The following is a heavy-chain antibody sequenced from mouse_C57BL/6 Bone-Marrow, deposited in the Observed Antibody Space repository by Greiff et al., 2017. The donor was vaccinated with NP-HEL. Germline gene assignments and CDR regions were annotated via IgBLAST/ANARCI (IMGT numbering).Heavy chain of an antibody. CDR2: IYPRSGNT. CDR1: GYTFTSYG. CDR3: ARLRGLPAWFAY. Sequence: VQLQQSGAELARPGASVKLSCKASGYTFTSYGISWVKQRTGQALEWIGEIYPRSGNTSYHAPFKGKATLTADKSSITAYMELRSLTSEDSAVYFCARLRGLPAWFAYWGQGTLVTVSA. V-gene: IGHV1-81*01. D-gene: IGHD2-4*01. J-gene: IGHJ3*01.